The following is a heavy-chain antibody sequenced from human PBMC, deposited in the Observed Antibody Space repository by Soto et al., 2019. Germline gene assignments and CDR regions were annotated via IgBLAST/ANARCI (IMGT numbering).Heavy chain of an antibody. CDR2: INPNSGGT. V-gene: IGHV1-2*02. Sequence: ASVRVSCKASGYTFSGYYMHWVRQAPGQGLEWMGWINPNSGGTNYAQKFQGRVTMTRDTSISTAYMELSRLRSDDTAVYYCARDRGSGWYLTYYYYGMDVWGQGTTVTVSS. CDR3: ARDRGSGWYLTYYYYGMDV. D-gene: IGHD6-19*01. CDR1: GYTFSGYY. J-gene: IGHJ6*02.